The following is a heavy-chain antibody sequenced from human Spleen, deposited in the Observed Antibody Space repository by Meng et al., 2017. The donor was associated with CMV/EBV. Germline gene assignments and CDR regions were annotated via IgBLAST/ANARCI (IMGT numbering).Heavy chain of an antibody. Sequence: LSLTCAASGLTFRNNWMSWVRQAPGKRLEWVANINQEESEKYYVDSVKGRFTFSRDNARNTLFLQMNTLRPENTAVYYCARADFRFLEWLLPLDSWGQGTLVTVSS. CDR3: ARADFRFLEWLLPLDS. CDR1: GLTFRNNW. V-gene: IGHV3-7*03. CDR2: INQEESEK. J-gene: IGHJ4*02. D-gene: IGHD3-3*01.